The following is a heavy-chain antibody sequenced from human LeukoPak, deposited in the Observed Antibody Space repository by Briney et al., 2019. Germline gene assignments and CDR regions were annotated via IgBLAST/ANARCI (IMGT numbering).Heavy chain of an antibody. CDR1: GGSISSSSYY. CDR2: IYYSGST. J-gene: IGHJ5*02. D-gene: IGHD6-19*01. Sequence: PSETLSLTCTVSGGSISSSSYYWGWIRQPPGKGLEWIGSIYYSGSTYYNPSLKSRVTISVDTSKNQFSLKLSSVTAADTAVYYCARVIAVAGTPGWFDPWGQGTLVTASS. V-gene: IGHV4-39*07. CDR3: ARVIAVAGTPGWFDP.